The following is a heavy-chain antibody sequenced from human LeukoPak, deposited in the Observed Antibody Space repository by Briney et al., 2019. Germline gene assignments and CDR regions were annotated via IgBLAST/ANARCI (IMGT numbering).Heavy chain of an antibody. CDR1: GYTFTVNN. CDR3: ARYQAYVNYYDSSGYLY. J-gene: IGHJ4*02. Sequence: ASVTVSFTCSGYTFTVNNKHWVRQAPGQGQELMGWSNPNNGGTNYSHKLQGRGTITTDTSTSTDYMELRRLRSDDTAVYYCARYQAYVNYYDSSGYLYWGQGTLVTVSS. V-gene: IGHV1-2*02. D-gene: IGHD3-22*01. CDR2: SNPNNGGT.